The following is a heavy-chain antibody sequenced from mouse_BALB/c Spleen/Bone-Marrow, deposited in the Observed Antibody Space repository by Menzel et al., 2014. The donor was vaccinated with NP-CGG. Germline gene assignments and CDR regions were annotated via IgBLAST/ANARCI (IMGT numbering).Heavy chain of an antibody. D-gene: IGHD1-1*01. Sequence: VQLQQSGAELVKPGASVKLSCTASGFNIKDTYMHWVKQRPEQGLEWIGRIDPANGNTKYDPKCQGKATITADTSSNTAYLQLSSLTSEDTAVYYCASYYYGGSLFAYWGQGTLVTVSA. V-gene: IGHV14-3*02. CDR1: GFNIKDTY. J-gene: IGHJ3*01. CDR3: ASYYYGGSLFAY. CDR2: IDPANGNT.